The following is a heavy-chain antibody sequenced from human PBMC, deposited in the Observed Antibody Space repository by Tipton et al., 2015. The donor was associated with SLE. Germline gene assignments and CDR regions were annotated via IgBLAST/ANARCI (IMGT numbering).Heavy chain of an antibody. Sequence: SLRLSCAASGFTVSSNYMSWVRKAPGKGLEWVSVIYSGGSTYYADSVKGRFTISRDNSKNTLYLQINSLRAEDTAVYYCARVRRIAARGAFDIWGQGTMVTVSS. J-gene: IGHJ3*02. V-gene: IGHV3-53*01. CDR3: ARVRRIAARGAFDI. D-gene: IGHD6-6*01. CDR1: GFTVSSNY. CDR2: IYSGGST.